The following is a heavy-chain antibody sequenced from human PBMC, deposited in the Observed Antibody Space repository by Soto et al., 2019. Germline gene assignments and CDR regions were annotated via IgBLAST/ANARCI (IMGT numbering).Heavy chain of an antibody. Sequence: QVQLVESGGGVVQPGRSLRLSCAASGFTFSSYAMQWVRQAPGKGLERVAVISYDGSNKYYADSVKGRFTISRDNSKITLYLQMNSLRAEDTAVYYCARPDYGSGSYPDYWRQGTLVTVSS. V-gene: IGHV3-30-3*01. J-gene: IGHJ4*02. CDR1: GFTFSSYA. CDR3: ARPDYGSGSYPDY. CDR2: ISYDGSNK. D-gene: IGHD3-10*01.